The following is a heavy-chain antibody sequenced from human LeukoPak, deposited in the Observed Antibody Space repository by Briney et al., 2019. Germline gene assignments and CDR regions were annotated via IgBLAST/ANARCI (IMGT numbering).Heavy chain of an antibody. CDR2: ISAYNGNT. D-gene: IGHD6-6*01. V-gene: IGHV1-18*01. CDR1: GYTFTSYG. Sequence: GASVKVSCKASGYTFTSYGISWVRQAPGQGLEWMGWISAYNGNTDYAQKLQGRVTMTTDTSTSTAYMELRSLRSDDTAVYYCARALPYSSSSKGDYWGQGTLVTVSS. CDR3: ARALPYSSSSKGDY. J-gene: IGHJ4*02.